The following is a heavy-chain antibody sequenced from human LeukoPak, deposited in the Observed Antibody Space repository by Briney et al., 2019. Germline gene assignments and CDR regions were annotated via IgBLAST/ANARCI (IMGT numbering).Heavy chain of an antibody. V-gene: IGHV3-23*01. CDR2: ISGRDGST. J-gene: IGHJ4*02. CDR1: GFTFINYS. D-gene: IGHD2-15*01. Sequence: GGSLRLSCTASGFTFINYSMNWVRQAPGKGLEWVSAISGRDGSTYYADSVKGRFTISRDNSKNTLYLQMNSLRAEDTAVFYCAKSGLNRFDYWGQGTLVTVSS. CDR3: AKSGLNRFDY.